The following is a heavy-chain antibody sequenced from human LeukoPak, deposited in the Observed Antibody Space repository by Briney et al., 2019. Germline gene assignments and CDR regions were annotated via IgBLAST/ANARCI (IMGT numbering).Heavy chain of an antibody. V-gene: IGHV5-51*01. Sequence: GESLKISCKGSGYSFTSYWIGWVRQMPGKGLEWMGIIYPGDSDTRYSPSFQGQVTTSADKSISTAYLQWSSLKASDTAMYYCARPYYYDSSGYSNVGVFDYWGQGTLVTVSS. CDR3: ARPYYYDSSGYSNVGVFDY. D-gene: IGHD3-22*01. J-gene: IGHJ4*02. CDR1: GYSFTSYW. CDR2: IYPGDSDT.